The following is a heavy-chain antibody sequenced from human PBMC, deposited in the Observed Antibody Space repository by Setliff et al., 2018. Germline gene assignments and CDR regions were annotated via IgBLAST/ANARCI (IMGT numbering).Heavy chain of an antibody. J-gene: IGHJ4*02. Sequence: GGSLRLSCAASGFTFSSYGLHWVRQAPGKGLEWVTFIRYDEGNKYYADSVKGRFTVSRDNSQNTVYLQMNSLRVEDTAVYYCGKSRPMIVPGAVDSWGQGTLVTVSS. D-gene: IGHD3-22*01. CDR2: IRYDEGNK. CDR1: GFTFSSYG. CDR3: GKSRPMIVPGAVDS. V-gene: IGHV3-30*02.